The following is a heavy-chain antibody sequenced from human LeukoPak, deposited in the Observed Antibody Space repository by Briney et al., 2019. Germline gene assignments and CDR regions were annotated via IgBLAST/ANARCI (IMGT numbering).Heavy chain of an antibody. D-gene: IGHD3-10*01. CDR2: IPYDGSNK. V-gene: IGHV3-30*04. CDR3: AKLSYYGSGSCPSCDY. J-gene: IGHJ4*02. Sequence: GRSLRLSCAASGFTFSTYAMHWVRQAPGKGLEWVAVIPYDGSNKYYAGSVKGRFTISRDNAKNSLYLQMNSLRAEDTAVYSCAKLSYYGSGSCPSCDYWGQGTLVTVSS. CDR1: GFTFSTYA.